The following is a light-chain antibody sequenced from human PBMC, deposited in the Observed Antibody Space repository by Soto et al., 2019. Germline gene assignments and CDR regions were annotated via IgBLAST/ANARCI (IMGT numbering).Light chain of an antibody. CDR1: SSDVGSYNL. Sequence: QSALTQPASVSGSPGQSITISCTGTSSDVGSYNLVSWYQQHPGKAPKLMIYEVSKRPSGVSNRFSGSKSGNTASLTVAGHQAEDEADYYCCSYAGSSTDVFGTGTKVTVL. V-gene: IGLV2-23*02. CDR2: EVS. J-gene: IGLJ1*01. CDR3: CSYAGSSTDV.